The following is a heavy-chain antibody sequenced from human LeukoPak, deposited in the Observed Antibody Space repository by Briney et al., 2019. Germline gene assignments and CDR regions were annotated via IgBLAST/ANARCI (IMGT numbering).Heavy chain of an antibody. Sequence: GRSLRLSCAASGFTFSSYAMHWVRQAPGKGLEWVAVISYDGSNKYYADSVKGRFTISRDNSKNTLYLQMNSLRAEDTAVYYCAKDRGVPAATFGDFDYWGQGTLVTVSS. CDR1: GFTFSSYA. J-gene: IGHJ4*02. CDR3: AKDRGVPAATFGDFDY. V-gene: IGHV3-30-3*01. D-gene: IGHD2-2*01. CDR2: ISYDGSNK.